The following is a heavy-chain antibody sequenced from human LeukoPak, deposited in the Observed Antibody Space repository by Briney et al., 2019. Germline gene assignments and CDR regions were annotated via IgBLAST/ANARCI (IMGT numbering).Heavy chain of an antibody. CDR2: FDPDDGET. CDR1: GYSLTDLS. D-gene: IGHD2-2*01. V-gene: IGHV1-24*01. CDR3: ATGTIYCSSCSDDY. J-gene: IGHJ4*02. Sequence: ASVKVSCKVSGYSLTDLSMHWVRQAPGKGLEWMGGFDPDDGETPNFAQKFQGRVTMTEDTSTDTAYMELSSLRSEDTAVYYCATGTIYCSSCSDDYWGQGTLVTVSS.